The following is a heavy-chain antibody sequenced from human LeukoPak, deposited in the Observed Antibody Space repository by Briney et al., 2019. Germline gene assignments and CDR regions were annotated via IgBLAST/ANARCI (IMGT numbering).Heavy chain of an antibody. D-gene: IGHD4/OR15-4a*01. J-gene: IGHJ4*02. CDR1: GFTFSSYQ. Sequence: GGSLRLSCAGSGFTFSSYQMHWVRQAPGKGLEWVSYIKNGDSTIFYADSVKGRFTISRDDAKKSLYLQMNTLRAEDTAIYYCARETRGALDYWGQGTLVTVSS. CDR2: IKNGDSTI. V-gene: IGHV3-48*03. CDR3: ARETRGALDY.